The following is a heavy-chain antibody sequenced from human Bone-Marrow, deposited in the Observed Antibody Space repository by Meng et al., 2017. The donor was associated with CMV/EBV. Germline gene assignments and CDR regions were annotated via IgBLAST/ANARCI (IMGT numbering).Heavy chain of an antibody. J-gene: IGHJ4*02. CDR2: ISSSSSYI. CDR3: ARGGVIGY. Sequence: LRRSCAASGFTFSSYSMNWVRQATGKGLEWVSSISSSSSYIYYADSVKGRFTISRDNAKNSLYLQMNSLRAEDTAVYYCARGGVIGYWGQGTLVTVSS. V-gene: IGHV3-21*01. CDR1: GFTFSSYS.